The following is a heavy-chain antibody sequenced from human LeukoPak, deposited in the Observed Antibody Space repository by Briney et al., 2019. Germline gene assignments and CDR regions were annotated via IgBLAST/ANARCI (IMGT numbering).Heavy chain of an antibody. Sequence: SETLSLTCTVSSGSISSYYWSWIRQPPGKGLEWIGYIYYSGSTNYNPSLKSRVTISVDTSKNQFSLKLSSMTAADTAVYYCARRGISGGTPFDYWGQGILVTVSS. CDR1: SGSISSYY. CDR2: IYYSGST. V-gene: IGHV4-59*01. J-gene: IGHJ4*02. CDR3: ARRGISGGTPFDY. D-gene: IGHD2-15*01.